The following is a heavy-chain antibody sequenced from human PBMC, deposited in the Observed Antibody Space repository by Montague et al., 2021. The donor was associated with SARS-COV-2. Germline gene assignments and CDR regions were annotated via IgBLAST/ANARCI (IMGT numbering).Heavy chain of an antibody. CDR1: GFSLGTSGVG. J-gene: IGHJ4*02. Sequence: PALVKPTQTLTLTCTFSGFSLGTSGVGVGWIRQTPGKALEWLAVIYWDDDRRYRPSLKSRLTITMETSKNQVVLRMANMDPVDTATYYCARISYGSGMGFDYWGQGTLVTVSS. CDR3: ARISYGSGMGFDY. D-gene: IGHD3-10*01. V-gene: IGHV2-5*02. CDR2: IYWDDDR.